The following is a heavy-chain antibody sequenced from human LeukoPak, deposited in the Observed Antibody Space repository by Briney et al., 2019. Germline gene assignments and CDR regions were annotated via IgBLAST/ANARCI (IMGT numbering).Heavy chain of an antibody. Sequence: GGSLRLSCAASGFIVSNYYMSWVRQAPGKGLEWVSAISGSGGSTYYADSVKGRFTISRDNSKNTLYLQMNSLRAEDTAVYYCAKVRYSSSWYDAFDIWGQGTMVTVSS. CDR1: GFIVSNYY. CDR2: ISGSGGST. J-gene: IGHJ3*02. CDR3: AKVRYSSSWYDAFDI. V-gene: IGHV3-23*01. D-gene: IGHD6-13*01.